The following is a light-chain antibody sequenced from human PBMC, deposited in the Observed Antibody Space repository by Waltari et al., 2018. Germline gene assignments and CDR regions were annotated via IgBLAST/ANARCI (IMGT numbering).Light chain of an antibody. CDR3: QQYRSYVT. CDR1: ETIDTW. CDR2: KAS. V-gene: IGKV1-5*03. Sequence: DIQMTQSPSTLSASVGDRVTITCRASETIDTWLAWYQQKPGKAPSLLIYKASTLQSGVPSRFSGSRSGTEFSLTISNLQPDDFATYYCQQYRSYVTFGPGTKVDVK. J-gene: IGKJ3*01.